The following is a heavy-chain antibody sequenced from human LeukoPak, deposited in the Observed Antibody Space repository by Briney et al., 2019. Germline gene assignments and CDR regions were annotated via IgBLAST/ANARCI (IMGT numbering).Heavy chain of an antibody. Sequence: PSETLSLTCAVYGGSFSGYYWSWIRQPPGKGLEWIGKINHSGSTNYNPSLKSRVTISVDTSKNQFSLKLSSVTAADTAVYYCARGRTYYGSGSYYSGWGQGTLVTVSS. CDR2: INHSGST. D-gene: IGHD3-10*01. CDR1: GGSFSGYY. J-gene: IGHJ4*02. CDR3: ARGRTYYGSGSYYSG. V-gene: IGHV4-34*01.